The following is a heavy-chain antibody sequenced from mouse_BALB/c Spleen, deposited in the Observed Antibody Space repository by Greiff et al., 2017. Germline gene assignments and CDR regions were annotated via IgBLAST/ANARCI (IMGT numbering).Heavy chain of an antibody. J-gene: IGHJ3*01. D-gene: IGHD1-1*01. V-gene: IGHV5-6-3*01. CDR1: GFTFSSYG. CDR2: INSNGGST. CDR3: ARDPVSSYGSSPAWFAY. Sequence: EVMLVESGGGLVQPGGSLKLSCAASGFTFSSYGMSWVRPTPDKRLELVATINSNGGSTYYPDSVKGRFTISRDNAKNTLYLQMSSLKSEDTAMYYCARDPVSSYGSSPAWFAYWGQGTLVTVSA.